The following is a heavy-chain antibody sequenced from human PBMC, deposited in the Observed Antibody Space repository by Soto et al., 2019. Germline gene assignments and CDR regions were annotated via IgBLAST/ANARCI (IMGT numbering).Heavy chain of an antibody. V-gene: IGHV5-51*01. J-gene: IGHJ6*02. D-gene: IGHD5-18*01. CDR1: GYNFATYW. CDR3: ARRGHSYGFDV. Sequence: PWESLKISCKGSGYNFATYWIAWVRQLPGKGPEWMGIIYAGDSDTSYSPSFQGQVTISVDKSISTAYLQWNSLKASDTALYYCARRGHSYGFDVWGQGTKVTV. CDR2: IYAGDSDT.